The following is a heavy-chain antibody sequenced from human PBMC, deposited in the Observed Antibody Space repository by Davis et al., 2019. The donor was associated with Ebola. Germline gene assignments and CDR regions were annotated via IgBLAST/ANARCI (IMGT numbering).Heavy chain of an antibody. CDR3: ARPRSGDGPFDT. Sequence: GGSLRLSCKDFGYTFTNYWIAWVRQMPGKGLEWMGIMYPGDSDGTYNPSFQGQVTMSVDKSVSTAYLQWSSLKASDTAIYFCARPRSGDGPFDTWGQGTMVTVSS. V-gene: IGHV5-51*01. CDR1: GYTFTNYW. J-gene: IGHJ3*02. D-gene: IGHD3-3*01. CDR2: MYPGDSDG.